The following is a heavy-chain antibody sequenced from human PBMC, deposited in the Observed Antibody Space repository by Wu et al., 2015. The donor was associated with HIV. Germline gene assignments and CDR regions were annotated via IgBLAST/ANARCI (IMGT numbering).Heavy chain of an antibody. V-gene: IGHV1-8*01. CDR1: GYTFSAYD. D-gene: IGHD2-2*01. J-gene: IGHJ3*02. CDR2: MNPNSGNT. Sequence: QVQLVQSETEMKKPGASLKVSCKASGYTFSAYDINWVRQAPGQGLEWVGWMNPNSGNTGYPQKFQGRVTMTRDTSISTAYMELSSLKSEDTAVYYCARGAPYCSSTSCAGAFDIWGQGTMVTVSS. CDR3: ARGAPYCSSTSCAGAFDI.